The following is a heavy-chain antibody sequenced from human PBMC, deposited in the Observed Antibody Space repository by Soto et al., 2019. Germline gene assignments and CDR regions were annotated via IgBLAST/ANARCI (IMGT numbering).Heavy chain of an antibody. CDR3: ARDRGNYIWGSYRPYYFDY. V-gene: IGHV3-21*01. D-gene: IGHD3-16*02. J-gene: IGHJ4*02. CDR1: GFTFSSYS. CDR2: ISSSSSYI. Sequence: EVQLVESGGGLVKPGGSLRLSCAASGFTFSSYSMNWVRQAPGKGLEGVSSISSSSSYIYYADSVKGRFTISRDNAKNSLYLQMNSLRAEDTAVYYCARDRGNYIWGSYRPYYFDYWGQGTLVTVSS.